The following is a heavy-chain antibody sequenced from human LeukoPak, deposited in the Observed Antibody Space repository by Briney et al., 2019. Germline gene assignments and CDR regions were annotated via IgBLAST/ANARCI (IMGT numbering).Heavy chain of an antibody. J-gene: IGHJ4*02. CDR2: ISWDSAST. V-gene: IGHV3-43D*03. D-gene: IGHD2-21*01. CDR1: GFTIDDYA. CDR3: GRGGDGAYSKSYFDY. Sequence: GGSLTLSCSASGFTIDDYAMHWLRQAPGMGLKWFSLISWDSASTSYADSVKGRFTVSRDNSKNSLYLQRTSLRAEDTALCYCGRGGDGAYSKSYFDYWGQGTLVTVSS.